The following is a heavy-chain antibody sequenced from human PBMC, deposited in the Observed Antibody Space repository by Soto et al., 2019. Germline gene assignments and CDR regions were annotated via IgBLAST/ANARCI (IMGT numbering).Heavy chain of an antibody. D-gene: IGHD3-22*01. CDR2: ISSSSTI. V-gene: IGHV3-48*02. CDR1: GFTFSSYS. J-gene: IGHJ4*02. Sequence: PGGSLRLSCAASGFTFSSYSMNWVRQAPGKGLEWVSYISSSSTIYYADSVKGRFTISRDNAKNSLYLQMNSLRDEDTAVYYCARDVLNYDSLIWGQGTLVTVSS. CDR3: ARDVLNYDSLI.